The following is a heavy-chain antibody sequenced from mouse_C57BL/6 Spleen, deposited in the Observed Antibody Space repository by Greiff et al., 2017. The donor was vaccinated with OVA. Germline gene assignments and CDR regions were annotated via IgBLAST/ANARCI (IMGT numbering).Heavy chain of an antibody. D-gene: IGHD2-4*01. CDR2: ISRGGSYT. Sequence: EVKLVESGGDLVKPGGSLKLSCAASGFTFSSYGMSWVRQTPDNRLEWVATISRGGSYTYYPDSVKGRFTISRDNAKNTLYLQMSSLKSEDTAMYYCAGHEVYYDYNPYYYGYWGQGTTLTVSS. V-gene: IGHV5-6*02. J-gene: IGHJ2*01. CDR1: GFTFSSYG. CDR3: AGHEVYYDYNPYYYGY.